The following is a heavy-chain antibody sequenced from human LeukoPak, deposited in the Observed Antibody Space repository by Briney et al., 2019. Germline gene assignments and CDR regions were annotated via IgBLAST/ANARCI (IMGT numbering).Heavy chain of an antibody. D-gene: IGHD2-2*01. CDR3: ARDRSFFCSSTSCHDAFDI. V-gene: IGHV3-21*01. Sequence: GGSLRLSCAASGSTFSSYSMNWVRQAPGKGLEWVSSISSSSSYIYYADSVKGRFTISRDNAKNSLYLQMNSLRAEDTAVYYCARDRSFFCSSTSCHDAFDIWGQGTMVTVSS. CDR2: ISSSSSYI. J-gene: IGHJ3*02. CDR1: GSTFSSYS.